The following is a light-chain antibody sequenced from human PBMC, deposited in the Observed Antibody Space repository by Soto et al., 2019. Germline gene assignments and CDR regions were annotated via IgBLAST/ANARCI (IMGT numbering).Light chain of an antibody. Sequence: QSVLTQPPSASGTPGQRVTISCSGGSSNIGINTVNWYQQLPGTAPKVLIHTDNERPSGVPDRFSGSKSGTSASLAINGLQSEDEADYYCCSYAGSSTYVFGTGTKVTVL. V-gene: IGLV1-44*01. J-gene: IGLJ1*01. CDR2: TDN. CDR3: CSYAGSSTYV. CDR1: SSNIGINT.